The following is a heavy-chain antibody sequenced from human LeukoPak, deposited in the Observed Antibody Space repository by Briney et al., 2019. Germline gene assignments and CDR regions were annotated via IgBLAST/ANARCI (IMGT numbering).Heavy chain of an antibody. J-gene: IGHJ4*02. Sequence: GGSLRLSCAASGFSVSSNYMSWVRQSPGKGLEWVSVIYSGGNTYYAGSVKGRFTISRDNSKNTLSLQMNSLRAEDTAVYYCARAHSGYNSGLDFWGQGTLVTVSS. CDR2: IYSGGNT. V-gene: IGHV3-66*01. D-gene: IGHD6-19*01. CDR1: GFSVSSNY. CDR3: ARAHSGYNSGLDF.